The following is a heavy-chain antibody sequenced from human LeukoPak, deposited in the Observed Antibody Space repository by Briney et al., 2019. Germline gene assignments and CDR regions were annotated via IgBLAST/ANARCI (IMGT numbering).Heavy chain of an antibody. Sequence: ASVKVSCKASGYTFTSYAMHWVRQAPGQRLEWMGWINAGNGNTKYSQKFQGRVTITRDTSASTAYMELSSLRSEDTAVYYCARGPLRFAYFDYWGQGTLVTVFS. CDR2: INAGNGNT. D-gene: IGHD3-3*01. CDR1: GYTFTSYA. CDR3: ARGPLRFAYFDY. J-gene: IGHJ4*02. V-gene: IGHV1-3*01.